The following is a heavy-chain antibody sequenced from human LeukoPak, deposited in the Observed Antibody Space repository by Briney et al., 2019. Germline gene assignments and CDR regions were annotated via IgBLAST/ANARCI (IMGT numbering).Heavy chain of an antibody. Sequence: SQTLSLTCAISGDSVSSNSAAWNWIRQSPSRGLEWLGRTYYRSEWHSDYALFMQSRITINPDTSKNQFSLQLNSVAPEDTAVYYCASGWALNNWGQGTLVTVSS. J-gene: IGHJ4*02. D-gene: IGHD1-26*01. CDR1: GDSVSSNSAA. CDR3: ASGWALNN. CDR2: TYYRSEWHS. V-gene: IGHV6-1*01.